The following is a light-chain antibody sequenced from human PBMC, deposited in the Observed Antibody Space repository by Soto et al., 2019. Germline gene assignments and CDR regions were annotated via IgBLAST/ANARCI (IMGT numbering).Light chain of an antibody. CDR2: AAS. J-gene: IGKJ1*01. V-gene: IGKV1-27*01. CDR1: QGISNY. Sequence: DIPMTQSPSSLSASVGDSVTITCRASQGISNYLVWYQQKPGKVPKLLIYAASTLQSGVPSRFSGIGSGTDFTLTISSLQPEDVATYYCQNYNGAPWTFGQGTKVEIK. CDR3: QNYNGAPWT.